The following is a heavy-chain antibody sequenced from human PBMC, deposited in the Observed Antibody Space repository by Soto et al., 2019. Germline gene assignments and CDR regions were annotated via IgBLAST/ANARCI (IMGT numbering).Heavy chain of an antibody. Sequence: ASVKVSCKASGYTLTSYGISWVRQAPGQGLEWMGWISAYNGNTNYAQKLQGRVTMTTDTSTSTAYMELRSLRSDDTAVYYCARAGEYSSSSLLGYWGQGTLVTVSS. J-gene: IGHJ4*02. D-gene: IGHD6-6*01. CDR2: ISAYNGNT. CDR3: ARAGEYSSSSLLGY. V-gene: IGHV1-18*04. CDR1: GYTLTSYG.